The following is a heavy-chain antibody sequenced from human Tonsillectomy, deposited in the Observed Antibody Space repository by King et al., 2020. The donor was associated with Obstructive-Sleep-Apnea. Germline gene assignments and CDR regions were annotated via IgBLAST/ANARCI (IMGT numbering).Heavy chain of an antibody. CDR2: ISYDGSNK. Sequence: VQLVESGGGVVQPGRSLRLSCAASGFTFSSYAMHWVRQAPGKGLEWVAVISYDGSNKYYADSVKGRFTISRDNSKNTLYLQMNSLRVEDTAVYYCARDADCGGDCYFSGGFDPWGQGTLVTVSS. CDR3: ARDADCGGDCYFSGGFDP. J-gene: IGHJ5*02. V-gene: IGHV3-30*04. CDR1: GFTFSSYA. D-gene: IGHD2-21*02.